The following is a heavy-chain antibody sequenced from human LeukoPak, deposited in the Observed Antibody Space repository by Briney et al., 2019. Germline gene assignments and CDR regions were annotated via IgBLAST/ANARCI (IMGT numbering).Heavy chain of an antibody. CDR2: ISYDGSNK. Sequence: GGALRLSCAASELTFSSYGMHWVRQAPGKGLEWVAVISYDGSNKYYADSVKGRFTISRDNSKNTLYLQMNSLRAEDTAVYYCAIGTYYYGSGSYVWGQGTLVTVSS. V-gene: IGHV3-30*03. J-gene: IGHJ4*02. CDR1: ELTFSSYG. CDR3: AIGTYYYGSGSYV. D-gene: IGHD3-10*01.